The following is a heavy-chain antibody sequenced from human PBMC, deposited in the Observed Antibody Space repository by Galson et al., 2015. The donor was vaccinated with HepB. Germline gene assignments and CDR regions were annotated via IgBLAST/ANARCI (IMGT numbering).Heavy chain of an antibody. CDR2: INPNSGVT. J-gene: IGHJ3*02. CDR3: ARVNDADISGYYRNGFDI. V-gene: IGHV1-2*02. D-gene: IGHD3-22*01. Sequence: SVRVSCKASGYSFTAYHIHWVRQAPGQGLEWVGWINPNSGVTNYAQRLQGRVTLTRDTSSSTAYMELNGLRPDDTAIYYCARVNDADISGYYRNGFDIWGQGTMVTVSS. CDR1: GYSFTAYH.